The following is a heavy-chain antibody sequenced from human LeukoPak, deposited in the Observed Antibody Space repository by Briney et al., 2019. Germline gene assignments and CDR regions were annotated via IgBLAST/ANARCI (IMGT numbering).Heavy chain of an antibody. Sequence: KASQTLSLTCTVSGGSISSGGYYWSWIRQPPGKGLEWIGYIYHSGSTYYNPSLKSRVTISVDRSKNQFSLKLSSVTAADTAVYYCARDSGVGATPEDDAFDIWGQGTMVTVSS. CDR1: GGSISSGGYY. V-gene: IGHV4-30-2*01. J-gene: IGHJ3*02. CDR2: IYHSGST. CDR3: ARDSGVGATPEDDAFDI. D-gene: IGHD1-26*01.